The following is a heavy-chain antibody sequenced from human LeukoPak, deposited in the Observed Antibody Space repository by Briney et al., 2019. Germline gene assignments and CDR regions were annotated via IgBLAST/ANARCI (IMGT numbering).Heavy chain of an antibody. V-gene: IGHV4-39*07. D-gene: IGHD7-27*01. J-gene: IGHJ4*02. CDR2: IYYSGST. CDR1: GGSISGSSYY. Sequence: SETLSLTCTVSGGSISGSSYYWGWIRQPPGKGLEWIGSIYYSGSTYYNPSLKSRVTISVDTSKNQFSLKLSSVTAADTAVYYCARALGRGGYFDYWGQGTLVTVSS. CDR3: ARALGRGGYFDY.